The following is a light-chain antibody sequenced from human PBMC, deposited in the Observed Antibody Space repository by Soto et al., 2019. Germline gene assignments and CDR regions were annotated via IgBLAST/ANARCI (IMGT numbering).Light chain of an antibody. V-gene: IGKV3-20*01. CDR3: QQYDGSPIT. CDR1: QSVSSSY. Sequence: EIVLTQSPGTLSLSPGERATLSCRASQSVSSSYLAWYQQKPGQAPRLLIYGASSRATGIPDRFSGGGSGTDFTLTISRVEPEDFALYICQQYDGSPITFGRGTRLEIK. CDR2: GAS. J-gene: IGKJ5*01.